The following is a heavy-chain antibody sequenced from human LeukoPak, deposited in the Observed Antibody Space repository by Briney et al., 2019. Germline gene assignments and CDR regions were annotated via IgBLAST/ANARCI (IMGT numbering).Heavy chain of an antibody. CDR3: ARGKDHKFEGLAVTGTSGPYYYYYYTDV. J-gene: IGHJ6*03. V-gene: IGHV7-4-1*02. CDR2: INTNTGKS. Sequence: ASVKVSCKASGYTFTTYAMNWVRQAPGQGLEWMGWINTNTGKSTYAQGFTGRFVFSLDASVSTAYLQISSLKAEDTAVYYCARGKDHKFEGLAVTGTSGPYYYYYYTDVWGNGTTVTVSS. D-gene: IGHD6-19*01. CDR1: GYTFTTYA.